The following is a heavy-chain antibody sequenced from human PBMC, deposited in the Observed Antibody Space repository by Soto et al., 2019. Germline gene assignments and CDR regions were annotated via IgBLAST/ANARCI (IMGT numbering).Heavy chain of an antibody. V-gene: IGHV3-30-3*01. CDR1: GFIFRSYA. J-gene: IGHJ6*02. CDR2: ASFDGSDT. CDR3: ARCPSGSAFYYSGMDV. Sequence: QVQLVESGGGVVQPGRSLRLSCAGSGFIFRSYAMHWVRQAPGKGLEWVAVASFDGSDTYSSDSVKGRFTISRDNSKNMLYLQMSSLRVEVTAVYYCARCPSGSAFYYSGMDVWGQGTTVAVSS. D-gene: IGHD6-19*01.